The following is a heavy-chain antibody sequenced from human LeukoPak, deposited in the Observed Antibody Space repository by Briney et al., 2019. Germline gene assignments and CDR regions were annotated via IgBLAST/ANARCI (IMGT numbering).Heavy chain of an antibody. V-gene: IGHV3-30*02. CDR2: IRSDSSYK. CDR3: ARDRGVSGNYYDY. CDR1: GFTFSGYA. J-gene: IGHJ4*02. Sequence: GGSLRLSCAASGFTFSGYAMSWVRQAPGKGLEWVTFIRSDSSYKYYADSVKGRFTTSRDNSKSTLDLQMNSLRPEDTALYYCARDRGVSGNYYDYWGQGTLVTVSS. D-gene: IGHD3-10*01.